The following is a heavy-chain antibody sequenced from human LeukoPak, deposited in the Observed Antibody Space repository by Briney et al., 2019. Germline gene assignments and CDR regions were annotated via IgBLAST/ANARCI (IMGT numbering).Heavy chain of an antibody. CDR3: ARAVGAAFDV. V-gene: IGHV4-59*01. J-gene: IGHJ3*01. Sequence: PSETRSLTCTVSGGSISSYYWSWIRQPPGKGLEWIGYIYYSGSTNYNPSLKSRVTISVDTSKNQFSLKLSSVTAADTAVYYCARAVGAAFDVWGQGTMVTVSS. CDR2: IYYSGST. D-gene: IGHD1-26*01. CDR1: GGSISSYY.